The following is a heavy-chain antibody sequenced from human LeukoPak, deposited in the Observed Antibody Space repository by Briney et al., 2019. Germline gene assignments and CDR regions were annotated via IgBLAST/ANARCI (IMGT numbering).Heavy chain of an antibody. Sequence: TSGTLSLTCAVSGGSISSNNWWGWVRQPPGKGLEWIGEIYHSGSPNYSPSLKSRVTISVDKSRNHFSLNLSSVTAADTAVYYCARDHSGPSYYFDYWGQGTLVTVSS. CDR1: GGSISSNNW. CDR2: IYHSGSP. J-gene: IGHJ4*02. D-gene: IGHD6-19*01. CDR3: ARDHSGPSYYFDY. V-gene: IGHV4-4*02.